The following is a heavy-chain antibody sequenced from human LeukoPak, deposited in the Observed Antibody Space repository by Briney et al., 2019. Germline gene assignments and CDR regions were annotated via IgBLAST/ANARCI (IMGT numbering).Heavy chain of an antibody. CDR1: GGSFCGYY. Sequence: SETLSLTCAVYGGSFCGYYWSWIPQPPGKGLEGIREINHSGSTNYNPSLNSRVTISVDTSKNQFSLKLSSVTAADTAVYYCARGHYYDSSGYYGYWGQGTLVTVSS. CDR2: INHSGST. CDR3: ARGHYYDSSGYYGY. D-gene: IGHD3-22*01. V-gene: IGHV4-34*01. J-gene: IGHJ4*02.